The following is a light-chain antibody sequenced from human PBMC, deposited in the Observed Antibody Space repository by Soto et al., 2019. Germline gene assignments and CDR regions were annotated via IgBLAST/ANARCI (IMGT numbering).Light chain of an antibody. Sequence: QSVLTQPASVSGSPGQSITISCTGTSSDIGAYNYVSWYQQNPGKAPKLIIFDVTNRPSGISDRFSGSKSGNTASLTISGLQTEDEADYYCSSFTTSRTLVFGGGTKLTVL. CDR2: DVT. J-gene: IGLJ3*02. CDR3: SSFTTSRTLV. V-gene: IGLV2-14*01. CDR1: SSDIGAYNY.